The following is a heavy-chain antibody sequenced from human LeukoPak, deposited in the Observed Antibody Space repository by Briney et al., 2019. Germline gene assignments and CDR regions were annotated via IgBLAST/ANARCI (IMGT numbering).Heavy chain of an antibody. J-gene: IGHJ1*01. Sequence: GGSLRLSCAASGFTFSSYWMSWVRQAPGKGLEWVANIKQDGSEKYYVDSVKGRFTISRDNAKNSLYLQMNSLRAEDTAVYYCARDMTTATTCYLQHWGQGTLVTVSS. D-gene: IGHD4-17*01. CDR3: ARDMTTATTCYLQH. V-gene: IGHV3-7*01. CDR1: GFTFSSYW. CDR2: IKQDGSEK.